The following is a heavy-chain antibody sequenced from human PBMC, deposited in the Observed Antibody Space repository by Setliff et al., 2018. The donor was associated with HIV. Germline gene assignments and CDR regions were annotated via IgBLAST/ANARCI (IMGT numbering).Heavy chain of an antibody. CDR3: ARGSDILTGYPYFDS. V-gene: IGHV1-18*01. CDR2: ISAYNGNT. D-gene: IGHD3-9*01. CDR1: GYTFTSYG. Sequence: ASVKVSCKASGYTFTSYGISWVRQAPGQGLEWMGWISAYNGNTNYAQKIQGRVTMTTDTSTSTAYMELRSLRSDDTAVYYCARGSDILTGYPYFDSWGQGTLVTVSS. J-gene: IGHJ4*02.